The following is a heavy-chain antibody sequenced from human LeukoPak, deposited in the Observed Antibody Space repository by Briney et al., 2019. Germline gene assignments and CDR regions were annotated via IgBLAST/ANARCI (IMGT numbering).Heavy chain of an antibody. J-gene: IGHJ4*02. V-gene: IGHV5-51*01. CDR1: GYSFTGYW. Sequence: GESLKISCKGSGYSFTGYWIGWVRQMPGKGLEWMGIIYPGDSDTRYSPSFQGQVTISADKSINTAYLQWSSLKASDTAMYYCARFGYGDYSGAAGHDYWGQGTLVTVSS. D-gene: IGHD4-17*01. CDR2: IYPGDSDT. CDR3: ARFGYGDYSGAAGHDY.